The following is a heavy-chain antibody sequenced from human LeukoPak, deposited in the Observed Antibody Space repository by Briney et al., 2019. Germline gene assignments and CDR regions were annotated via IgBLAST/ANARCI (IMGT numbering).Heavy chain of an antibody. CDR1: GGSFSGYY. D-gene: IGHD6-13*01. CDR3: ARVVAAAGNNWFDP. J-gene: IGHJ5*02. V-gene: IGHV4-59*12. CDR2: IYYSGST. Sequence: PSETLSLTCAVYGGSFSGYYWNWIRQPPGKGLEWIGYIYYSGSTNYKPSLKSRVTISIDTSKNQFSLKLNSVTAADTAVYYCARVVAAAGNNWFDPWGQGTLVTVSS.